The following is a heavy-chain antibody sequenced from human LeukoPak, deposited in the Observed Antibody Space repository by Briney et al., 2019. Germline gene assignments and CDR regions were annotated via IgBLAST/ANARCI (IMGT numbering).Heavy chain of an antibody. D-gene: IGHD1-26*01. CDR2: ISSSSSYI. CDR1: GFTFSSYS. J-gene: IGHJ4*02. CDR3: ARLPKVGATPTAYC. V-gene: IGHV3-21*01. Sequence: GGSLRLSCAASGFTFSSYSMNWVRQAPGKGLEWVSSISSSSSYIYYADSVKGRFTISRDNAKNSLYLQMNSLRAEDTAVYYCARLPKVGATPTAYCWGQGTLVTVPS.